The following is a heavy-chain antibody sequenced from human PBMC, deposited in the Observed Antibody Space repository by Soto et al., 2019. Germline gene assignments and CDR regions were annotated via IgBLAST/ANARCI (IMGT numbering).Heavy chain of an antibody. D-gene: IGHD2-21*02. CDR2: IYYSGST. CDR3: ARDSCGGDCIDYYYYGMDV. V-gene: IGHV4-61*01. Sequence: SETLSLTCTVFGGSVSSGSYYWSWIRQPPGKGLELIGYIYYSGSTNYNPSLKSRVTISVDTSKNQFSLKLSSVTAADTAVYYCARDSCGGDCIDYYYYGMDVWGQGTTVTVSS. J-gene: IGHJ6*02. CDR1: GGSVSSGSYY.